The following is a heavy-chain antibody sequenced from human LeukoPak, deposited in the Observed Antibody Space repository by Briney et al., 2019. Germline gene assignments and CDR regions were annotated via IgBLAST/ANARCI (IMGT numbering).Heavy chain of an antibody. V-gene: IGHV4-59*12. J-gene: IGHJ3*02. CDR1: GGSISSYY. D-gene: IGHD1-26*01. Sequence: SETLSLTCTVSGGSISSYYWSWIRQPPGKGLEWIGYIYHSGSTYYNPSLKSRVTISVDRSKNQFSLKLSSVTAADTAVYYCARVGGIGAFDIWGQGTMVTVSS. CDR2: IYHSGST. CDR3: ARVGGIGAFDI.